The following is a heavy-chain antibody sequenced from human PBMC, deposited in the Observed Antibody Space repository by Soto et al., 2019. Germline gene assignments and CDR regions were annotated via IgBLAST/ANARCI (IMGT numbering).Heavy chain of an antibody. J-gene: IGHJ4*02. CDR1: GFTFSNYA. Sequence: QVQLVESGGGVVQPGRSLKLSCAASGFTFSNYAINWVRQAPGKGLEWVAVIASDGKDKRYADSVKGRFTISRDNSKNTVYLQMNSLRGEDTAVYYCANDGAIAAADYFFDYWGQGSLVTVSS. CDR3: ANDGAIAAADYFFDY. V-gene: IGHV3-30*18. D-gene: IGHD6-13*01. CDR2: IASDGKDK.